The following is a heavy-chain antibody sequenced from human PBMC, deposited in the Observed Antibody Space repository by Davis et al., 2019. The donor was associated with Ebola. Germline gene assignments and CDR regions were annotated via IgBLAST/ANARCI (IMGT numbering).Heavy chain of an antibody. V-gene: IGHV1-2*04. CDR3: ARDRLYSSSWYSPRTDNWFDP. CDR1: GYTFTGYY. CDR2: INPNSGGT. D-gene: IGHD6-13*01. Sequence: ASVKVSCKASGYTFTGYYMHWVRQAPGQGLEWMGWINPNSGGTNYAQKFQGWVTMTRNTSISTAYMELSSLRSEDTAVYYCARDRLYSSSWYSPRTDNWFDPWGQGTLVTVSS. J-gene: IGHJ5*02.